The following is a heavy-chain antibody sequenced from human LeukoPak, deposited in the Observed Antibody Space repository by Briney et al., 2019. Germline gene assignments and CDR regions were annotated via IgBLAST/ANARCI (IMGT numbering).Heavy chain of an antibody. J-gene: IGHJ5*02. D-gene: IGHD2-15*01. Sequence: ASVNVSCKASGGTFSSYTIIWVRQAPGQGLEWMVVIHPNDGSTTYPQKFQGRIIMTSDTSPSTIYMEMSRLRSDDTAVYYCARGDIDHWSQGTLVTVSS. CDR2: IHPNDGST. CDR3: ARGDIDH. V-gene: IGHV1-46*01. CDR1: GGTFSSYT.